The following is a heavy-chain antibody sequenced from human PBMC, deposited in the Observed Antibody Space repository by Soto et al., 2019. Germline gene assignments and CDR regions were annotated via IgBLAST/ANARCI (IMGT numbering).Heavy chain of an antibody. Sequence: ASVKVSCKTSGYTLTDYFMHWVRQAPGQGLEWMGCFNPKSGDTYYSQKFQGRVTLTRDMSITTAYMELSRMRSDDTAIYYCARSIGSYSYYGMDVWGQGTTVTVS. D-gene: IGHD1-26*01. CDR3: ARSIGSYSYYGMDV. V-gene: IGHV1-2*02. CDR1: GYTLTDYF. CDR2: FNPKSGDT. J-gene: IGHJ6*02.